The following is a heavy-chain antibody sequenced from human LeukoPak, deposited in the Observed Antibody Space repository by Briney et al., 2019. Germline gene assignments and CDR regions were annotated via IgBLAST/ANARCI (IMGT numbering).Heavy chain of an antibody. V-gene: IGHV3-48*03. CDR2: ISSSGSTI. J-gene: IGHJ4*02. D-gene: IGHD1-14*01. CDR1: GFTFDDYG. Sequence: GGSLRLSCAASGFTFDDYGMNWVRQAPGKGLEWVSYISSSGSTIYYADSVKGRFTISRDNAKNSLYLQMNSLRAEDTAVYYCARDQYYRPFDYWGQGTLVTVSS. CDR3: ARDQYYRPFDY.